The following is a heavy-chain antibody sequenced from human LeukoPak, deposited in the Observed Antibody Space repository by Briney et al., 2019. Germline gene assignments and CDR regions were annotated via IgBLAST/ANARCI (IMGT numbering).Heavy chain of an antibody. CDR1: GFTVSGNY. J-gene: IGHJ4*02. CDR2: IYSDDTT. V-gene: IGHV3-53*01. Sequence: PGGSLRLSCAVSGFTVSGNYMSWIRQAPGKGLEWVSLIYSDDTTLYADPVKGRFTISRDISKNTLYLQMSSLRAEDTAVYYCARRAGGYSHPYDYWGQGVLVTVSS. D-gene: IGHD4-23*01. CDR3: ARRAGGYSHPYDY.